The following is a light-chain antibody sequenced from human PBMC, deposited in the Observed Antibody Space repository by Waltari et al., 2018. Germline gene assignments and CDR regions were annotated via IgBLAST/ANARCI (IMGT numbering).Light chain of an antibody. CDR2: MTS. V-gene: IGKV1-5*03. CDR1: QSISSW. CDR3: QQYNNYPIT. J-gene: IGKJ4*01. Sequence: DIQRTQFPPTLSAFLGDRAPITCGASQSISSWLAWYQQKPGKAPKLLMYMTSSLESGVPSRFSGSGSGTEFTLTISSLQPDDFATYYCQQYNNYPITFGGGTKVEIK.